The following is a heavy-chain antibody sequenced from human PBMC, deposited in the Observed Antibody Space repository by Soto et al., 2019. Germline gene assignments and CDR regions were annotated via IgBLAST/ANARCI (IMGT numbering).Heavy chain of an antibody. CDR3: AKDVHYDSSGGLDY. Sequence: VRLLESGGGLEQPGGSLRLSCITSGFTFDNFAMSWVRQAPGRGLEWVSAISGGGGGKYYADSVKGRFIIARDNSKNTVYLEVNGLRTEDTAVYYCAKDVHYDSSGGLDYWGQGTLVTVSS. D-gene: IGHD3-22*01. CDR1: GFTFDNFA. J-gene: IGHJ4*02. CDR2: ISGGGGGK. V-gene: IGHV3-23*01.